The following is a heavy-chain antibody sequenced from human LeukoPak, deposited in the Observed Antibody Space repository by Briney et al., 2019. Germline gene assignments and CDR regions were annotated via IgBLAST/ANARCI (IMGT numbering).Heavy chain of an antibody. CDR1: GGTFSSYA. Sequence: SVKVSCTASGGTFSSYAISWVRQAPGQGLEWMGGIIPIFGTTNYAQKFQGRVTITADESTSTAYMELSSLRSEDTAVYYCARAVTMVKTGFDYWGQGTLVTVSS. CDR2: IIPIFGTT. J-gene: IGHJ4*02. D-gene: IGHD3-10*01. V-gene: IGHV1-69*13. CDR3: ARAVTMVKTGFDY.